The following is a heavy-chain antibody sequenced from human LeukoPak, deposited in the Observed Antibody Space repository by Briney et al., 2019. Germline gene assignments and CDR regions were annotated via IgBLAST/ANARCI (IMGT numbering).Heavy chain of an antibody. CDR1: GYTFTSYD. D-gene: IGHD3-10*01. J-gene: IGHJ4*02. CDR2: MNPNSGNT. Sequence: ASVKVSCKASGYTFTSYDINWVRQATGQGLEWMGWMNPNSGNTGDAQKFQGRVTMTTDTSTSTAYMELRSLRSDDTAVYYCARDLRGYMVRGVHSPDYWGQGTLVTVSS. V-gene: IGHV1-8*01. CDR3: ARDLRGYMVRGVHSPDY.